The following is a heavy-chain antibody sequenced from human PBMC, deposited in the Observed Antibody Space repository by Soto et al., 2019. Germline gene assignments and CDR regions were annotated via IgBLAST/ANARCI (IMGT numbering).Heavy chain of an antibody. Sequence: GGSLRLSCAASGFTFSSYAMSWVRQTPGKGLEWVSGVLGGGGSTFYADSVKGRFTISRDNSKNTLYVQMNSLRAEDTAIYYCARKGPPRDAFDIWGQGTVVTVSS. CDR3: ARKGPPRDAFDI. J-gene: IGHJ3*02. CDR1: GFTFSSYA. V-gene: IGHV3-23*01. CDR2: VLGGGGST.